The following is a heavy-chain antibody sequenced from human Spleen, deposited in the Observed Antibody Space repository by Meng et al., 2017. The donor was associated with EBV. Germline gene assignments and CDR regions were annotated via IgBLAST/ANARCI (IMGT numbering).Heavy chain of an antibody. Sequence: QVQLEQSGAEVKKPGASLKVSCKASGYTFNYYGITWVRQAPGQGLEWMGWISAYNGNTNYSEKFQGRVTMTTDISASTAYMELRSLRSDDTAVYYCARDAYSSSLDYNLEHWGQGTLVTVSS. CDR2: ISAYNGNT. J-gene: IGHJ1*01. D-gene: IGHD6-13*01. CDR1: GYTFNYYG. V-gene: IGHV1-18*01. CDR3: ARDAYSSSLDYNLEH.